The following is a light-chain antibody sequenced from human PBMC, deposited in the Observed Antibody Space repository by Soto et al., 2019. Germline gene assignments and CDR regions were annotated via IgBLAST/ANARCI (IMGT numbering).Light chain of an antibody. Sequence: EIVMTQSPATLSVSPGERATLSCRASQSVSNNLAWYQKKSGQAPRLLIFGASTSATGIPARFGGSGSGTEFTLTIRSLQSEDFAVYYCQQYKNWPLTFGGGTKVEIK. CDR2: GAS. V-gene: IGKV3-15*01. CDR1: QSVSNN. CDR3: QQYKNWPLT. J-gene: IGKJ4*02.